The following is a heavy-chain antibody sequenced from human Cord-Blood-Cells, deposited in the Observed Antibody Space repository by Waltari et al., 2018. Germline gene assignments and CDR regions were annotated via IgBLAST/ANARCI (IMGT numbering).Heavy chain of an antibody. Sequence: QVQLQQWGAGLLKPSETLSLTCAVYGGSFSGYYWSWIRQPPGKGLEWIGEINHSGSTNYNPSLKSRVTISVDTSKNQFSLKLSSVTAADTAVYYCARDYDFWSGYYMDVWGKGTTVTVSS. CDR1: GGSFSGYY. CDR2: INHSGST. D-gene: IGHD3-3*01. V-gene: IGHV4-34*01. J-gene: IGHJ6*03. CDR3: ARDYDFWSGYYMDV.